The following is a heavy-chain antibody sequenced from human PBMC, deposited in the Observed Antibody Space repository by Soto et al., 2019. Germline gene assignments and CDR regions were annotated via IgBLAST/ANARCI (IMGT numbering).Heavy chain of an antibody. D-gene: IGHD2-8*02. J-gene: IGHJ5*02. V-gene: IGHV3-23*01. CDR1: GFTFSRYA. Sequence: EVQLLGSGGGLVQPGGSLRLSCAASGFTFSRYAMSWVRQAPGKGLEWVSSITGSGDRAYYADSVKGRFTISRDNSKNTLYLHLNGLRVEDTALYYCAKELLVVPEHWFGPWGQGTLVTVSS. CDR3: AKELLVVPEHWFGP. CDR2: ITGSGDRA.